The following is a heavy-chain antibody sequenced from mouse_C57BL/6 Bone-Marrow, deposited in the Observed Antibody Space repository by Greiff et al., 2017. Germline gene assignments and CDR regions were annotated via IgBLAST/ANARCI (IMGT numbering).Heavy chain of an antibody. Sequence: EVKVVESGGDLVKPGGSLKLSCAASGFTFSSYGMSWVRQTPDKRLEWVATIRSGGSYTYSPDRVKGRFTIYRDNAKNTLYLQMSSLKSEDTAMYYCASTLYSNEQGFAYWGQGTLVTVSA. CDR2: IRSGGSYT. CDR3: ASTLYSNEQGFAY. J-gene: IGHJ3*01. V-gene: IGHV5-6*01. CDR1: GFTFSSYG. D-gene: IGHD2-5*01.